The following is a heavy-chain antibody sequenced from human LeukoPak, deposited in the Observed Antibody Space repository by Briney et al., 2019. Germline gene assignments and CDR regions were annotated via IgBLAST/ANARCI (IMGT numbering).Heavy chain of an antibody. Sequence: GGSLRLSCAASGFTFSAFWMHWVRQAPGKGLVWVSRINSDDSRTTYADSVKGRFTISRDNAKNSLYLQMNSLRREDTALYYCAKVHLPVGATAVGHYFDYWGQGSLVTVSS. V-gene: IGHV3-74*01. CDR2: INSDDSRT. D-gene: IGHD1-26*01. CDR1: GFTFSAFW. J-gene: IGHJ4*02. CDR3: AKVHLPVGATAVGHYFDY.